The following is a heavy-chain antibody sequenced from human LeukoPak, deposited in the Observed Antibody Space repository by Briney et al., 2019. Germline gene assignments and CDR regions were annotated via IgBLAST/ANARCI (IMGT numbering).Heavy chain of an antibody. D-gene: IGHD7-27*01. J-gene: IGHJ4*02. CDR2: ITTSDGNT. CDR3: AKDGGLWVSAHWGDS. CDR1: GCTFSSYT. V-gene: IGHV3-23*01. Sequence: GGSLRLSCAASGCTFSSYTRSWVREAPGKGLEWVSTITTSDGNTYYADSVKGRFTVSRDNSKNTLFLQMNSLRAEDTAVYYCAKDGGLWVSAHWGDSWGRGTLVTVSS.